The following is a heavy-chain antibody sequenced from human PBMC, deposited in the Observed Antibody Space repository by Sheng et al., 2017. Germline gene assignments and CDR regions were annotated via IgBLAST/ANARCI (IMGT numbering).Heavy chain of an antibody. Sequence: QVQLQQWGGRTVEAFGDPVPHLRCLWWVLQWLLLELDPPAPTGRGRGVDWGKYNHSGSXNYNPSLKSRVTISVDTSKNQFSLKLSSVTAADTAVYYCARGLDLKTYYYDSSGYPLDYWGQGTLVTVSS. D-gene: IGHD3-22*01. J-gene: IGHJ4*02. CDR3: ARGLDLKTYYYDSSGYPLDY. V-gene: IGHV4-34*01. CDR1: WVLQWLL. CDR2: YNHSGSX.